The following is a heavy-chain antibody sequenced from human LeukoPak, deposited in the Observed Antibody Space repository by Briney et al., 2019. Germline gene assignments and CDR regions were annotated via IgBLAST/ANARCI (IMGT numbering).Heavy chain of an antibody. D-gene: IGHD1-26*01. CDR2: IIPIFGTA. CDR1: GGTFSSYA. V-gene: IGHV1-69*06. Sequence: SVKVSCKASGGTFSSYAISWVRQAPGQGLEWMGGIIPIFGTANYAQKFQGRVTITADKSTSTAYMELSSLRSEDTAVYYCASILVGATTPFDYWGQGTLVTVSS. CDR3: ASILVGATTPFDY. J-gene: IGHJ4*02.